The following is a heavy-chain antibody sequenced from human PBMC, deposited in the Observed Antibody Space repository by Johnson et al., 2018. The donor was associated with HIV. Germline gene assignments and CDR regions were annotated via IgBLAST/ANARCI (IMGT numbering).Heavy chain of an antibody. Sequence: VQLVESGGGLIQPGGSLRLSCAASGFTVSSNYMSWVRQAPGKGLEWVANIKQDGSEKYYVDSVKGRFTISRDNAKNSLYLQMNSLRAGDTAVYYCARGTYYYDSSATPKAFDIWGQGTMVTVSS. CDR3: ARGTYYYDSSATPKAFDI. D-gene: IGHD3-22*01. CDR2: IKQDGSEK. V-gene: IGHV3-7*01. J-gene: IGHJ3*02. CDR1: GFTVSSNY.